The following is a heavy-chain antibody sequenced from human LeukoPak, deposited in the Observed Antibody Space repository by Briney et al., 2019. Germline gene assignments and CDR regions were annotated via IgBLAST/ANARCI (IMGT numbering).Heavy chain of an antibody. V-gene: IGHV4-59*01. CDR1: AGSISRYY. CDR3: AWEYHYYDTRGYYYFDY. J-gene: IGHJ4*02. Sequence: SETLSLTCSVSAGSISRYYWSWIRQPPGKGLEWIGYIYYSGSTDYNPSLKSRVTISLDTSKNQFSLKLSSVTAADTAVYYCAWEYHYYDTRGYYYFDYWGQGTLVTVSS. CDR2: IYYSGST. D-gene: IGHD3-22*01.